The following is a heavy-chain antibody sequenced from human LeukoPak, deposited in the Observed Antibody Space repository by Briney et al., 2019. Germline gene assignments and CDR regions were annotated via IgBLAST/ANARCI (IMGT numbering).Heavy chain of an antibody. J-gene: IGHJ6*03. CDR2: IKQDGSEK. Sequence: GGSLRLSCAASGFTFSSYWMSWVRQAPGKGLEWVANIKQDGSEKYYVDSVKGRFTISRDNAKNALYLQMNSLRAEDTAVYYCARDRSSSSTDYYYYMDVWGKGATVTVSS. CDR3: ARDRSSSSTDYYYYMDV. CDR1: GFTFSSYW. V-gene: IGHV3-7*01. D-gene: IGHD6-6*01.